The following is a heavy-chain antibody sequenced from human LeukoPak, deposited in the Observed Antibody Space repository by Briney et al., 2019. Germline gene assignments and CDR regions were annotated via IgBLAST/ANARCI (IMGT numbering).Heavy chain of an antibody. CDR3: TRDRGAYNLYDY. D-gene: IGHD1-1*01. V-gene: IGHV3-49*03. CDR2: IRSKAYGETA. CDR1: GFTFGDYA. J-gene: IGHJ4*02. Sequence: GGSLRLSCTASGFTFGDYAMSRIRQAPGKGLEWVGFIRSKAYGETADYAASVKGRFTISRDDSKAIAYLQMNSLKTEDTAVYHCTRDRGAYNLYDYWGQGTLVTVSS.